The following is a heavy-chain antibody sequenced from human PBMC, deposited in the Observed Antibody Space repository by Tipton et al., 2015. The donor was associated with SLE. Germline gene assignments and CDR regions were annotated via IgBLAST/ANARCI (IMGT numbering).Heavy chain of an antibody. V-gene: IGHV1-3*01. D-gene: IGHD3-3*01. J-gene: IGHJ4*02. CDR3: ARGYYDFWSGYYPYFDY. Sequence: QLVQSGAEVKKPGASVKVSCKASGYTFTSYAMHWVRQAPGQRLEWMGWINAGNGNTKYSQKFQGRVTMTTDTSTSTAYMELRSLRSDDTAVYYCARGYYDFWSGYYPYFDYWGQGTLVTVSS. CDR2: INAGNGNT. CDR1: GYTFTSYA.